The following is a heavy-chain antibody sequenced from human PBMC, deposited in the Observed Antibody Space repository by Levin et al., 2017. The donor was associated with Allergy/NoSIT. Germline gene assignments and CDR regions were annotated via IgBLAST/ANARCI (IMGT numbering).Heavy chain of an antibody. CDR1: GFTFSSYD. CDR3: ARGSPSLARDGWTITGAFDI. V-gene: IGHV3-13*01. D-gene: IGHD5-24*01. Sequence: GGSLRLSCAASGFTFSSYDMHWVLQATGKGLEWVSAIGTAGDTYYPGSVKGRFTISRENAKNSLYLQMNSLRAGDTAVYYCARGSPSLARDGWTITGAFDIWGQGTMVTVSS. CDR2: IGTAGDT. J-gene: IGHJ3*02.